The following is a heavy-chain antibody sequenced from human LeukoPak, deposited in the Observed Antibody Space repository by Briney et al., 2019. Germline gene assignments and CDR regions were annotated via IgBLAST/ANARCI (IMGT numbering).Heavy chain of an antibody. J-gene: IGHJ5*02. CDR3: ARALPSTSYFNWFDP. CDR2: ISAYNGNT. CDR1: GYTFTSYG. D-gene: IGHD2-2*01. V-gene: IGHV1-18*01. Sequence: ASVKVSCKASGYTFTSYGISWVRQAPGQGLEWMGWISAYNGNTNYAQKLQGRVTMTTDTSTSTAYMELRSLRSDDTAAYYCARALPSTSYFNWFDPWGQGTLVTVSS.